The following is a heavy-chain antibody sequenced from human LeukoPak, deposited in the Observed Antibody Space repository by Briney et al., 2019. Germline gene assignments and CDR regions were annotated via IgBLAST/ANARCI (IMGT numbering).Heavy chain of an antibody. CDR3: ARGYPAMVSAPDY. CDR2: INEDGSTT. V-gene: IGHV3-74*01. D-gene: IGHD5-18*01. Sequence: GGSLRLSCAASGFTFSSNWMHWVRQAPGKGLVWVSRINEDGSTTNYADSVKGRFTISRDNSKNTLYLQMNSLRAEDTAVYYCARGYPAMVSAPDYWGQGTLVTVSS. J-gene: IGHJ4*02. CDR1: GFTFSSNW.